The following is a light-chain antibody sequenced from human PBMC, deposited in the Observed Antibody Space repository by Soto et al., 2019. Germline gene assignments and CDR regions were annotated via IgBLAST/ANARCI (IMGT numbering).Light chain of an antibody. Sequence: QSVLTQPPSESGTPGQRVSFSCSGSTSNIGSNTVNWYQQLPGTAPKILIYSNSQRPSGVPERFSGSKSGTSASLAISGLQSEDEAGYYCSTWDDSLNGWVFGGGTKLTVL. CDR2: SNS. J-gene: IGLJ3*02. CDR3: STWDDSLNGWV. V-gene: IGLV1-44*01. CDR1: TSNIGSNT.